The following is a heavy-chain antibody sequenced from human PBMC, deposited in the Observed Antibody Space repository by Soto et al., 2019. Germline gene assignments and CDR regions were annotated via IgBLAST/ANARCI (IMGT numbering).Heavy chain of an antibody. CDR3: ARDAYSDIGYFDT. D-gene: IGHD3-22*01. J-gene: IGHJ4*02. CDR2: ISSSSGTI. Sequence: EVQLVESGGDLVQPGGSLRLSCAASRFTFSTYRMNWVRQAPGKGLEWISYISSSSGTIHYADSVKGRFTISRDNAKNSVYLQMHSLRDEDTAVYYCARDAYSDIGYFDTWGQGTLVTFSS. V-gene: IGHV3-48*02. CDR1: RFTFSTYR.